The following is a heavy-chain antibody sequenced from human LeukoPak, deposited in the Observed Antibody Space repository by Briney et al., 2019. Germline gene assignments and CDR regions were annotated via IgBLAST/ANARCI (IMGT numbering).Heavy chain of an antibody. V-gene: IGHV1-2*06. D-gene: IGHD3-22*01. CDR3: ARDRNYYESSGKKDHYYMDV. CDR2: INPNSGGT. CDR1: GYTFTCYY. J-gene: IGHJ6*03. Sequence: ASVKVSCKASGYTFTCYYMHWVRQAPGQGLEWMGRINPNSGGTNYAQKFQGRVTMIRDTSISTAYMELSRLRSDDTAVYYCARDRNYYESSGKKDHYYMDVWGKGTTVTVSS.